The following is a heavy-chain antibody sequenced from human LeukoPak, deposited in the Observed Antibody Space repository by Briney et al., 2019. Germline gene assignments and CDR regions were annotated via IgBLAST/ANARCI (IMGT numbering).Heavy chain of an antibody. CDR1: GFTFSEYT. Sequence: GGSLRLSCAASGFTFSEYTMNWVRQAPGKALEWVSSIGRTGSDIQYADSVQGGFTISRDNAKYLVFLQLTSLRVEDPAIYSWARGRPVAGNCFEPWGQGTQGTVS. CDR3: ARGRPVAGNCFEP. J-gene: IGHJ5*02. D-gene: IGHD6-19*01. V-gene: IGHV3-21*01. CDR2: IGRTGSDI.